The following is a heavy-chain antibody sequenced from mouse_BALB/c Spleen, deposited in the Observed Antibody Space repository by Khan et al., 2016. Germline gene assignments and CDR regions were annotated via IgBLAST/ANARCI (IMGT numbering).Heavy chain of an antibody. V-gene: IGHV14-3*02. CDR3: ARAADEDDVGFAY. Sequence: EVQLQESGAELVKPGASVKLSCTASGFTFKDTYMHWVKQRPEQGLEWIGRIDPANGNTNYDPSFQGQATITADTSSNPAYLQLSSLTSADTAVYYCARAADEDDVGFAYWGQGTLVTVSS. CDR1: GFTFKDTY. J-gene: IGHJ3*01. D-gene: IGHD2-12*01. CDR2: IDPANGNT.